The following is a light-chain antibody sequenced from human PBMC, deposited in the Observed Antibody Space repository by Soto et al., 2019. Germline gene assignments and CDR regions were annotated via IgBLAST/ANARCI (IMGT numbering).Light chain of an antibody. Sequence: AIRMTQSPSSFSASTGDRVTITCRASQGISSYLAWYQQKPGKAPKLLIYGASILQSGVPSRFSGSESGAQFTLTISSLQPEDFATYYCQQLHSYPITFGQGTRLEIK. CDR3: QQLHSYPIT. V-gene: IGKV1-8*01. J-gene: IGKJ5*01. CDR1: QGISSY. CDR2: GAS.